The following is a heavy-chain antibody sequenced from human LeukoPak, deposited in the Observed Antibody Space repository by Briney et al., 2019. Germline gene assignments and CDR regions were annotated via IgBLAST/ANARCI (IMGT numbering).Heavy chain of an antibody. J-gene: IGHJ6*02. CDR2: ISSSSSYI. V-gene: IGHV3-21*01. CDR1: GFTFSSYS. D-gene: IGHD1-26*01. Sequence: AGGSLRLSCAASGFTFSSYSMNWVRQAPGKGLEWVSSISSSSSYIYYADSVKGRFTISRDNAKNSLYLQMNSLRAEDTAVYYCAKAELARYYYYGMDVWGQGTTVTVSS. CDR3: AKAELARYYYYGMDV.